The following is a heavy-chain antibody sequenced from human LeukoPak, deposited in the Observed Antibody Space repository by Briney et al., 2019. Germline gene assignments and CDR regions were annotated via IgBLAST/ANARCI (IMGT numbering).Heavy chain of an antibody. D-gene: IGHD2-2*01. J-gene: IGHJ4*02. CDR2: INPNSAGT. CDR1: GYTFTGYY. Sequence: AASVKVSCKASGYTFTGYYMHWVRQVPGHGLEWMGWINPNSAGTNYAQKFQGRVTMTRDTSISTAYMELSRLRSDYTAVYYCARILPWFGVPAAIFFDYWGQGTLVTVSS. CDR3: ARILPWFGVPAAIFFDY. V-gene: IGHV1-2*02.